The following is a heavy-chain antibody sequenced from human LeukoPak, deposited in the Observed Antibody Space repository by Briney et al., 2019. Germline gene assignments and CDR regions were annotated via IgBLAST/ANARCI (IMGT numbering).Heavy chain of an antibody. Sequence: GGSLRLSCAASGFTFSSYAMSWVRQTPGKGLEWVSVISGSGGSTYYADSVKGRFTISRDNSKNTLYLQMNSLRAEDTAVYYCARDRSGYSSGWYDFDYWGQGTLVTVSS. D-gene: IGHD6-19*01. J-gene: IGHJ4*02. CDR2: ISGSGGST. CDR3: ARDRSGYSSGWYDFDY. V-gene: IGHV3-23*01. CDR1: GFTFSSYA.